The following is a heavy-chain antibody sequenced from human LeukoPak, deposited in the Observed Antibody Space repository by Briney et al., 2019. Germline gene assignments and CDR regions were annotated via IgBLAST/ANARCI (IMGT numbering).Heavy chain of an antibody. D-gene: IGHD3-22*01. J-gene: IGHJ4*02. CDR3: ARLRSGYYLFDF. CDR1: GFTFSSHG. CDR2: ITWNSDTI. V-gene: IGHV3-20*04. Sequence: QLGGSLRLSCAASGFTFSSHGMSWVRQAPGKGLEWVSGITWNSDTIAYADSVKGRFTISRDNAKNSLYLQMNSLRAEDTALYYCARLRSGYYLFDFWGQGTLVTVSS.